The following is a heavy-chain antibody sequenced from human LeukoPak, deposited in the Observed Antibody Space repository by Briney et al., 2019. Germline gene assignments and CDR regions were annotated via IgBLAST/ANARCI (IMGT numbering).Heavy chain of an antibody. CDR2: IYYSGST. D-gene: IGHD2-15*01. Sequence: SETLSLTCTVSGGSISSGDYYWSWIRQPPGKGLEWIGYIYYSGSTYYNPSLKSRVTISVDTSKNQFSLKLSSVTAADTAVYYCARESTLGSGSVDVWGKGTTVTVSS. CDR3: ARESTLGSGSVDV. CDR1: GGSISSGDYY. V-gene: IGHV4-30-4*01. J-gene: IGHJ6*04.